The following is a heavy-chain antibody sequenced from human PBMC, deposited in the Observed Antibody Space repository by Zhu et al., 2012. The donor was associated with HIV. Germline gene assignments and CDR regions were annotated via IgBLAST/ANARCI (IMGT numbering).Heavy chain of an antibody. J-gene: IGHJ4*02. Sequence: QVQLQESGPGLVKPSGTLSLTCAVSGGSISSSTWWTWVRQPPGKGLEWIGEIYHTGSTNCNPSLESRVTISVDKSNNQFSLELTSVTAADTAIYYCAGRTNGHWILGYWGQGTLVTVSS. D-gene: IGHD1-1*01. CDR1: GGSISSSTW. CDR2: IYHTGST. V-gene: IGHV4-4*02. CDR3: AGRTNGHWILGY.